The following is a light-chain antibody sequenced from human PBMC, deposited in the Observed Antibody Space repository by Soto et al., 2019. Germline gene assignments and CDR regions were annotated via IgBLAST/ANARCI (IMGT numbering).Light chain of an antibody. CDR1: RNRMHSNGYNY. CDR2: LGS. Sequence: DIVMTQSPLSLPVTPGEPASISCRSSRNRMHSNGYNYLDWYLQKPGQSPQLLIYLGSNRASGVPDRFSGSGSGTDFILRISRVEAEYVGVYYCMQTLPTPTFGQGTKVEIK. CDR3: MQTLPTPT. J-gene: IGKJ1*01. V-gene: IGKV2-28*01.